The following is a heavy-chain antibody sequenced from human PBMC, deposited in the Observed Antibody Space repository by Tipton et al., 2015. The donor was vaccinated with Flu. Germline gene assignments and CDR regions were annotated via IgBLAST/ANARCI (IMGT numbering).Heavy chain of an antibody. CDR3: ARDGPDYNGAFDM. Sequence: QVQLVQSGAELKSPGASVKVSCKTSGYTFTAHYIHWVRQAPGQGLEWMGWINANDNGTRYPQKFQGRVTMTRDTSISTVYMELKRPTSEDTAVYYCARDGPDYNGAFDMWGLGTVVTVSS. V-gene: IGHV1-2*02. CDR1: GYTFTAHY. J-gene: IGHJ3*02. D-gene: IGHD4-11*01. CDR2: INANDNGT.